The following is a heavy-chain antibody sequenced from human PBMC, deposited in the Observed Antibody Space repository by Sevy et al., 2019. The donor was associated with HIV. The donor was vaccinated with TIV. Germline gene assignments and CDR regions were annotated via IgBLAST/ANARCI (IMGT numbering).Heavy chain of an antibody. V-gene: IGHV7-4-1*02. D-gene: IGHD3-3*01. J-gene: IGHJ6*02. CDR2: INTNTGNP. Sequence: ASVKVSCKASGYTFTSYAMNWVRQAPGQGLEWMGWINTNTGNPTYAQGFTGRFVFSLDTSVSTEYLQISRLKAEDTAVYYCARDLLEWLLSSYYYYGMEVWGQGTKVTLS. CDR3: ARDLLEWLLSSYYYYGMEV. CDR1: GYTFTSYA.